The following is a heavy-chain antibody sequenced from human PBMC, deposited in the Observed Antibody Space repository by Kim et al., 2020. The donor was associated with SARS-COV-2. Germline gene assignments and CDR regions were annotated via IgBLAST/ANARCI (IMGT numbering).Heavy chain of an antibody. J-gene: IGHJ5*02. Sequence: SETLSLTCAVYGGSFSGYYWSWIRQPPGKGLEWIGEINHSGSTNYNPSLKSRVTISVDTSKNQFSLKLSSVTAADTAVYYCARGDDYGDYYDWFDPWGQGTLVTVSS. CDR3: ARGDDYGDYYDWFDP. V-gene: IGHV4-34*01. D-gene: IGHD4-17*01. CDR1: GGSFSGYY. CDR2: INHSGST.